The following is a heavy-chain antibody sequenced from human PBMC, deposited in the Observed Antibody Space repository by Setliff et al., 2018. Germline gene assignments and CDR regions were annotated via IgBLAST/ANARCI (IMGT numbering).Heavy chain of an antibody. Sequence: PGGSLRLSCAASAFTFSRYAMSWVRQSPGKGLEWVSAISGSGGSTYYADSVKGRFTISRDNSKNTLYLQMNSLRVEDTAVYYCARDPNGDYVGAFDPWGQGILVTVSS. CDR1: AFTFSRYA. V-gene: IGHV3-23*01. D-gene: IGHD4-17*01. CDR3: ARDPNGDYVGAFDP. J-gene: IGHJ5*02. CDR2: ISGSGGST.